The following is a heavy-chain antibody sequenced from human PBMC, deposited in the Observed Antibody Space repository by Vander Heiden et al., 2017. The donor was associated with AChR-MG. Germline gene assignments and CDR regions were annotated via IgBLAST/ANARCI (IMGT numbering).Heavy chain of an antibody. V-gene: IGHV4-34*01. Sequence: QVQLQQWGAGLLKPSETLSLTCAVYGGSFSGYYWSWIRQPPGKGLEWIGEINHSGSTNYNPSLKSRVTISVDTSKNQFSLKLSSVTAADTAVYYCARGQMGSGSFLSFNYYYMDVWGKGTTVTVSS. CDR2: INHSGST. CDR1: GGSFSGYY. J-gene: IGHJ6*03. CDR3: ARGQMGSGSFLSFNYYYMDV. D-gene: IGHD3-10*01.